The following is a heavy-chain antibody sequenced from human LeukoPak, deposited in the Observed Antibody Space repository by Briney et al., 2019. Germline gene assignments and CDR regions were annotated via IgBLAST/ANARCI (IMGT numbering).Heavy chain of an antibody. CDR2: IYHSGSP. J-gene: IGHJ5*02. Sequence: SETLSLTCAVSGGSISSNNWWGWVRQPPGKGLEWIGEIYHSGSPNYNPSLKSRVTISVDTSKNQFSLNLSSVTAADTAVYYCARDLRTYSSGPIYPWGQGTLVTVSS. CDR3: ARDLRTYSSGPIYP. V-gene: IGHV4-4*02. D-gene: IGHD6-19*01. CDR1: GGSISSNNW.